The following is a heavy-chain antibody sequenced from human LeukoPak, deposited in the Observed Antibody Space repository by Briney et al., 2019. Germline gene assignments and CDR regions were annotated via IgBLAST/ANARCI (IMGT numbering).Heavy chain of an antibody. D-gene: IGHD2-2*01. CDR3: ARDRDGVEPAALFDY. Sequence: PGGSLRLSCAASGFTFSSYGMHWVRQAPGKGLEWVTVISYDGSNKYYADSVKGRFTISRDNSKNTLYLQMNSLRAEDTAVYYCARDRDGVEPAALFDYWGQGTLVTVSS. J-gene: IGHJ4*02. V-gene: IGHV3-30*03. CDR2: ISYDGSNK. CDR1: GFTFSSYG.